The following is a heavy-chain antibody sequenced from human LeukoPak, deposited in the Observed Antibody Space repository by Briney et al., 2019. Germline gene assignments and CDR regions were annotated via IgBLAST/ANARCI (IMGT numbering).Heavy chain of an antibody. J-gene: IGHJ6*03. Sequence: GGSLRLSCAASGFTFSSYGMHWVRQAPGKGLEWVAFIRYDGSNKYYADSVKGRFTISRDNSKNTLYLQMNSLRAEDTAVYYCAKDSSGWRYYYYYYMDVWGKGTTVTISS. V-gene: IGHV3-30*02. D-gene: IGHD6-19*01. CDR3: AKDSSGWRYYYYYYMDV. CDR1: GFTFSSYG. CDR2: IRYDGSNK.